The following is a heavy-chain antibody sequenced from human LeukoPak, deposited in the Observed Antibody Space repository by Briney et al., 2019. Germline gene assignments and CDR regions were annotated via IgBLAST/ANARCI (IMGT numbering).Heavy chain of an antibody. CDR1: GFTLSSYG. CDR3: ARRESGSSWSEFDY. V-gene: IGHV3-33*01. D-gene: IGHD6-13*01. Sequence: GGSLRLSCAASGFTLSSYGMHWVRQAPGKGLEWVAVIWYDGSKKYYAESVKGRFTISRDNSKNTLYLQMNSLRAEDTAVYYCARRESGSSWSEFDYWGQGTLVTVSS. J-gene: IGHJ4*02. CDR2: IWYDGSKK.